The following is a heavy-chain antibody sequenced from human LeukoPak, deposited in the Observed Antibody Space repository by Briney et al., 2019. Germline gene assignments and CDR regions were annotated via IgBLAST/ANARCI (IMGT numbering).Heavy chain of an antibody. Sequence: ASVKVSRKASGYTFTDYYMHWVRQVPGQGLECMGWIHPRSGETNYAQKFQGRLTMTRDTSISTAYMVLSSLKSDDTALYYCARLPTGVAGTVDCWGQGTLVTVSS. V-gene: IGHV1-2*02. CDR1: GYTFTDYY. CDR3: ARLPTGVAGTVDC. D-gene: IGHD6-19*01. CDR2: IHPRSGET. J-gene: IGHJ4*02.